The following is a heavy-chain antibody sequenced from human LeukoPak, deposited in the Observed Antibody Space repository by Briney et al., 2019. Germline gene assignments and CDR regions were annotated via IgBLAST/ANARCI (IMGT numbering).Heavy chain of an antibody. CDR2: IKQDGSEK. V-gene: IGHV3-7*01. Sequence: GGSLRLSCAASGFTFSSYWMSWVRQAPGKGLEWVANIKQDGSEKYYVDSVKGRFTISRDNAKNSLYLQMNSLRAEDTAVYYCARGPLIWGRPTFYFDYWGEGTLVTVSS. CDR3: ARGPLIWGRPTFYFDY. D-gene: IGHD3-10*01. J-gene: IGHJ4*02. CDR1: GFTFSSYW.